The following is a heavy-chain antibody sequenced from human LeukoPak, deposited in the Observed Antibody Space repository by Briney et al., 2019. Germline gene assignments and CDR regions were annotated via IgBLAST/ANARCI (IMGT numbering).Heavy chain of an antibody. CDR3: ARVGYCSSTSCYSVSYYMDV. V-gene: IGHV1-8*01. D-gene: IGHD2-2*01. Sequence: ASVKVSCKASGYTFTGYDINWVRQATGQGLEWMGWMNPNSGNTGYAQKFRGRVTMTRNTSISTAYMELSSLRSEDTAVYYCARVGYCSSTSCYSVSYYMDVWGKGTTVTVSS. CDR1: GYTFTGYD. J-gene: IGHJ6*03. CDR2: MNPNSGNT.